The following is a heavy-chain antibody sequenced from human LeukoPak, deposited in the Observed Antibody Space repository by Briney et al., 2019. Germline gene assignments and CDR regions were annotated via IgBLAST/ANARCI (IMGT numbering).Heavy chain of an antibody. J-gene: IGHJ5*02. CDR1: GGSISSYY. D-gene: IGHD2-15*01. CDR3: GRYYCGGGGCYWFDP. CDR2: IYYSGST. Sequence: SETLSLTCTVSGGSISSYYWRWIRKPPGKGREWIGYIYYSGSTNYNPSLKSRVTISVDTSKNQFSLKLSSVTAADTAVYYCGRYYCGGGGCYWFDPWGQGTLVTVSS. V-gene: IGHV4-59*08.